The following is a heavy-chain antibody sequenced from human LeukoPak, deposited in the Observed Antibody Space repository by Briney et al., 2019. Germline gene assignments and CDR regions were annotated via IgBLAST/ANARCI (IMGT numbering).Heavy chain of an antibody. CDR2: ISSSSSTI. J-gene: IGHJ3*02. Sequence: GGSLRLSCAASGFTFSSYSMNWVRQAPGKGLEWVSYISSSSSTIYYADSVKGRFTISRDNAKNSLYLQMNSLRAEDTAVYYCAGGSGAFDIWGQGTMVTVSS. CDR1: GFTFSSYS. CDR3: AGGSGAFDI. V-gene: IGHV3-48*01. D-gene: IGHD3-10*01.